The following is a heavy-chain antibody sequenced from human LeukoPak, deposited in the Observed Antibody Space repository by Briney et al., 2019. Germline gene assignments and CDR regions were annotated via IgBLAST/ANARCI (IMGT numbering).Heavy chain of an antibody. Sequence: PSETLSLTCTVSGGSISSYYWSWIRQPPGKGLEWIGYIYYSGSTNYNPSLKSRVTISVDTSKNQFSLKLSPVTAADTAVYYCARERVVYSYGTGSYYFDYWGQGTLVTVSS. CDR1: GGSISSYY. CDR2: IYYSGST. V-gene: IGHV4-59*01. D-gene: IGHD5-18*01. J-gene: IGHJ4*02. CDR3: ARERVVYSYGTGSYYFDY.